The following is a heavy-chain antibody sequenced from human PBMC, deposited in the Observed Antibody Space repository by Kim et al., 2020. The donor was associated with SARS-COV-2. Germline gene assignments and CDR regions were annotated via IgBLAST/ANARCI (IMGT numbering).Heavy chain of an antibody. D-gene: IGHD5-18*01. Sequence: GGSLRLSCAGSGFTFRDFYMYWIRQAPGKGLEWVSYISTSSTYTNYADSVKGRFTTSRDNAKNSLFLQMNTLRAEDTAVYYCARVAVGSYGYVEYWGQGTLVTVSS. V-gene: IGHV3-11*06. CDR2: ISTSSTYT. J-gene: IGHJ4*02. CDR3: ARVAVGSYGYVEY. CDR1: GFTFRDFY.